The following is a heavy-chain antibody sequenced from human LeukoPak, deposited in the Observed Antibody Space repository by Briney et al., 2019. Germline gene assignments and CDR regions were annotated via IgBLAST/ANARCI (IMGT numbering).Heavy chain of an antibody. Sequence: GGSLRLSCAASGFTFSSDGIHWVRQAPGKGLEWVAVIWYDGSNKYYTDSVKGRFTISRDNSKNTLYLQMNSLRAEDTAVYYCAKDVAANWKEGLDYWGQGTLLTVSS. D-gene: IGHD1-1*01. CDR1: GFTFSSDG. CDR2: IWYDGSNK. CDR3: AKDVAANWKEGLDY. J-gene: IGHJ4*02. V-gene: IGHV3-33*06.